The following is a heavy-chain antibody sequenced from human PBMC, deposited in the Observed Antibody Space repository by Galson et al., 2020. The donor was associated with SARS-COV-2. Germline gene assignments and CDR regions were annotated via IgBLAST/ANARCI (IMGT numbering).Heavy chain of an antibody. Sequence: ASVKVSCKASGYTSTSYAMHWVRQAPGQRPEWMGCINAGNGNTKYSQKFQGRVTITRDTSTSTAYMELSSLRSEDTAVYYCARHNYDSSGYKIFGYFDYWGQGTLVTVSS. J-gene: IGHJ4*02. D-gene: IGHD3-22*01. V-gene: IGHV1-3*01. CDR2: INAGNGNT. CDR3: ARHNYDSSGYKIFGYFDY. CDR1: GYTSTSYA.